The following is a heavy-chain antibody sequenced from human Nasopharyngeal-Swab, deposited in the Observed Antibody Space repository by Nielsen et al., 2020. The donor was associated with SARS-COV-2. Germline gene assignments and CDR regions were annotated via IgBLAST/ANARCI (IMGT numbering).Heavy chain of an antibody. CDR1: GGSFSGYY. V-gene: IGHV4-34*01. D-gene: IGHD4-23*01. J-gene: IGHJ4*02. CDR2: INHSGST. Sequence: SETLSLTCAVYGGSFSGYYWSWIRQPPGKGLEWIGEINHSGSTNYNPSLKSRVIISVDTSKNQFSLKLSSVTAADTAVYYCARAGDYGGNHDFDYWGQGTLVTVSS. CDR3: ARAGDYGGNHDFDY.